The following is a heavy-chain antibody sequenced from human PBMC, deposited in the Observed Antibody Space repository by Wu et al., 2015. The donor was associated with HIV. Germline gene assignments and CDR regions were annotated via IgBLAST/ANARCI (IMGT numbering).Heavy chain of an antibody. CDR1: GYTFTDYY. CDR2: INPNSGGT. V-gene: IGHV1-2*02. CDR3: AVSAYDTSLDY. D-gene: IGHD3-22*01. Sequence: QVHLVQSGAEVKKPGASVKVSCKASGYTFTDYYMHWVRQAPGQGLEWMGWINPNSGGTNSAQKFQGRVTMTRDTSISTAYMELSRLRSDDTAVYYCAVSAYDTSLDYWGQGTLVTVSS. J-gene: IGHJ4*02.